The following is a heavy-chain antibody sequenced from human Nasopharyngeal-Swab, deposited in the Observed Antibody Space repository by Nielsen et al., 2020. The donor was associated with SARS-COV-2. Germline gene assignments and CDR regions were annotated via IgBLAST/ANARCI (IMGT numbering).Heavy chain of an antibody. CDR2: INPNSGGT. V-gene: IGHV1-2*04. CDR3: ARDLVYSYYYYGMDV. D-gene: IGHD2-15*01. Sequence: ASVKVSCKASGYTFTGYYMHWVRQAPGQGLEWMGWINPNSGGTNYAQKFQGWVTMTRDTSISTACMELSRLRSDDTAVYYCARDLVYSYYYYGMDVWGQGTTVTVSS. J-gene: IGHJ6*02. CDR1: GYTFTGYY.